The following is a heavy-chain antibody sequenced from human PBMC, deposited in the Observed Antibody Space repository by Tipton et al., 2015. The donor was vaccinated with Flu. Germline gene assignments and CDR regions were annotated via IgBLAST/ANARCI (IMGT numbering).Heavy chain of an antibody. V-gene: IGHV4-4*07. D-gene: IGHD6-19*01. CDR3: ARDHQWLRTSANWFDP. CDR2: IYTSGST. J-gene: IGHJ5*02. Sequence: TLSLTCNVSGGSISSYYWSWIRQPAGKGLEWIGRIYTSGSTNYNPSLKSRVTMSVDTSKNQFSLNLSSVTAADTAVYHCARDHQWLRTSANWFDPWGQGTLVTVSS. CDR1: GGSISSYY.